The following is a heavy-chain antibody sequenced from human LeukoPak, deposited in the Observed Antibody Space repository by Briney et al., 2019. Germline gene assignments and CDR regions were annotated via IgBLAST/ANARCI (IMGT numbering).Heavy chain of an antibody. D-gene: IGHD2-2*03. V-gene: IGHV1-18*04. CDR1: GYTFTSYG. CDR2: ISAYNGNT. CDR3: ARLRLDIVVVPAAEYYFDY. Sequence: ASVKVSCKASGYTFTSYGISWVRQAPGQGLEWMGWISAYNGNTNYAQKLQGRVTMTTDTSTSTAYMELRSLRSDDTAVYYCARLRLDIVVVPAAEYYFDYWGQGILVTVSS. J-gene: IGHJ4*02.